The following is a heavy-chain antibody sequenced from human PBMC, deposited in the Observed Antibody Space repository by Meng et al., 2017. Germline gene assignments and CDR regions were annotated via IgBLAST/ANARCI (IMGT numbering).Heavy chain of an antibody. V-gene: IGHV1-2*06. CDR1: GYTFTGYY. Sequence: VQLVQCGAEVKKPGASVKVSCKASGYTFTGYYMHWVRQAPGQGLEWMGRINPNSGGTNYAQKFQGRVTMTRDTSISTAYMELSRLRSDDTAVYYCARDYGSGRIILHFDYWGQGTLVTVSS. D-gene: IGHD3-10*01. J-gene: IGHJ4*02. CDR2: INPNSGGT. CDR3: ARDYGSGRIILHFDY.